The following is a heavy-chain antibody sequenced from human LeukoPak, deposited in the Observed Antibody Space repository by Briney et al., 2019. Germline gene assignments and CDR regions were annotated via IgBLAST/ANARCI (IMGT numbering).Heavy chain of an antibody. V-gene: IGHV1-18*04. J-gene: IGHJ4*02. CDR1: GNTFTNYW. Sequence: GESLKISCKGSGNTFTNYWIGWVRQLPGKGLEWMGWISAYNGNTNYAQKLQGRVTMTTDTSTSTAYMELRSLRSDDTAVYYCARVAEAAAFDYWGQGTMVTVSS. CDR3: ARVAEAAAFDY. CDR2: ISAYNGNT. D-gene: IGHD6-13*01.